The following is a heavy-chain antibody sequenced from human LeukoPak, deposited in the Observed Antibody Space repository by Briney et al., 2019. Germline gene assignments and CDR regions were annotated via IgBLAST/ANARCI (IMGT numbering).Heavy chain of an antibody. CDR2: ISSSSYI. J-gene: IGHJ4*02. CDR3: ARVYSYGYGGSENDY. Sequence: TGGSLRLSCAASGFTFSSYSMNWVRQAPGKGLEWVSSISSSSYIYYADSVKGRFTISRDNAKNSLYLQMNSLRAEDTAVYYCARVYSYGYGGSENDYWGQGTLVTVSS. CDR1: GFTFSSYS. V-gene: IGHV3-21*01. D-gene: IGHD5-18*01.